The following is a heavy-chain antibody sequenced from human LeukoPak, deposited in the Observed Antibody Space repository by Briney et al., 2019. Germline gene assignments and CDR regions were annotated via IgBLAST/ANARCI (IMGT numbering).Heavy chain of an antibody. Sequence: ASVTVSCKASGYTFTSYAMHWVRQAPGQRLEWMGWINAGNGNTKYSQKFQGRVTITRDTSASTAYMELSSLRSEDTAVYYCARAHCSSTSCYVYYYYGMDVWGQGTTVTVSS. D-gene: IGHD2-2*01. CDR3: ARAHCSSTSCYVYYYYGMDV. CDR2: INAGNGNT. V-gene: IGHV1-3*01. J-gene: IGHJ6*02. CDR1: GYTFTSYA.